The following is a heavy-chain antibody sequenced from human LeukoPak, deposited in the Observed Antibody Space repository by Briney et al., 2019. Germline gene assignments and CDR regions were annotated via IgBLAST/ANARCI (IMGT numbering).Heavy chain of an antibody. Sequence: PGGSLRLSCAASGFIFSDYYMSWIRQAPGKGLEWVAIISYDGSNEYYADSVKGRFTISRDNSKNTLYLQMNSLRAEDTAVYYCARDGYNTGHFYFDYWGQGTLVTVSS. CDR2: ISYDGSNE. CDR1: GFIFSDYY. J-gene: IGHJ4*02. CDR3: ARDGYNTGHFYFDY. D-gene: IGHD5-24*01. V-gene: IGHV3-30*03.